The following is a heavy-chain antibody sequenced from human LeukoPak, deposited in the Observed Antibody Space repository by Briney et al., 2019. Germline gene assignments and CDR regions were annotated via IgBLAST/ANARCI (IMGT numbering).Heavy chain of an antibody. V-gene: IGHV4-59*01. CDR3: ARETQLAYCGGDCYYYFDY. J-gene: IGHJ4*02. Sequence: SETLSLTCPVPGASISSNYWSWIRQPPGKGLEWLGLIYYSGSTNYNPSLKSRVTISVDTSKNQFSLKLSSVTAADTAVYYCARETQLAYCGGDCYYYFDYWGQGTLVTVSS. CDR2: IYYSGST. CDR1: GASISSNY. D-gene: IGHD2-21*02.